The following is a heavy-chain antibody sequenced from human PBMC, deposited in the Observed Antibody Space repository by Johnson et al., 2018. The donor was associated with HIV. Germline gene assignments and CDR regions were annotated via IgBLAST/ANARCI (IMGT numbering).Heavy chain of an antibody. CDR3: ARDFSSSSNACDI. CDR2: ISYDGSNK. Sequence: QVQLVESGGGVVQPGRSLRLSCAASGFTFSSYAMHWVRQAPGKGLEWVAVISYDGSNKYYADSVKGRFTISRDDSKNSLYLQMNSLRAEDTAVYYCARDFSSSSNACDIWGQGTMVTVSS. D-gene: IGHD6-6*01. V-gene: IGHV3-30*04. J-gene: IGHJ3*02. CDR1: GFTFSSYA.